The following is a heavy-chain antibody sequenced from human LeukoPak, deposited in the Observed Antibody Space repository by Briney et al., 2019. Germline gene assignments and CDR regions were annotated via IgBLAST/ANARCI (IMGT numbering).Heavy chain of an antibody. Sequence: NLGEPLQISCQGSGSTFTSYWIGWARQLPGKGLEWTGIIYPGDSVTRYSPSFQGQVTFSADKSISTAYLQWSSLRAWDTAMYYCARRQYYYDSSGYPDYWGQGTLVTVSS. J-gene: IGHJ4*02. CDR3: ARRQYYYDSSGYPDY. CDR1: GSTFTSYW. CDR2: IYPGDSVT. D-gene: IGHD3-22*01. V-gene: IGHV5-51*01.